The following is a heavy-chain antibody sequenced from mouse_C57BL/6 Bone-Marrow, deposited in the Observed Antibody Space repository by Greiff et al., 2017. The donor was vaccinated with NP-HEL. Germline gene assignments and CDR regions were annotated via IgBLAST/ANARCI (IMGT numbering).Heavy chain of an antibody. Sequence: QVQLQQPGAELVKPGASVKMSCKASGYTFTSYWITWVKQRPGQGLEWIGDIYPGSGSTNYNQKFKSKATLTVDTSSSTTYMQLSSLTSEDSAVYYCAGSCVGYDFDYWGQGTTVTVSS. V-gene: IGHV1-55*01. CDR2: IYPGSGST. CDR1: GYTFTSYW. D-gene: IGHD1-1*02. CDR3: AGSCVGYDFDY. J-gene: IGHJ2*01.